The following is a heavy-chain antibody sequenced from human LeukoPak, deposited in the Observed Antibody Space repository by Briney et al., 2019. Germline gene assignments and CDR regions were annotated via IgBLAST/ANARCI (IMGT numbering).Heavy chain of an antibody. J-gene: IGHJ4*02. CDR3: ATRPPYCSSTSCYQYDY. V-gene: IGHV1-69*05. D-gene: IGHD2-2*01. CDR1: GGTFSSSA. Sequence: SVKVSCKASGGTFSSSAISWERQAPGQGLEWMGGIIPIFGTANYAQKFQGRVTITTDESTSTAYMELSSLRSDDTAVHYCATRPPYCSSTSCYQYDYWGQGTLVTVSS. CDR2: IIPIFGTA.